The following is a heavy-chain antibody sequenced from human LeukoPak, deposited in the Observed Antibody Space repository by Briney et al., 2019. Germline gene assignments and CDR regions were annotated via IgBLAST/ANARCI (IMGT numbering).Heavy chain of an antibody. J-gene: IGHJ4*02. Sequence: PGGSLRLSCAASGFTFSSYAMHWVRQAPGKGLEWVAVISYDGSNKYYADSVKGRFTISRDNSKNTLYLQMNSLRAEDTAVYYCARDANRYGSGTLDYWGRGTLVTVSS. CDR2: ISYDGSNK. CDR3: ARDANRYGSGTLDY. D-gene: IGHD3-10*01. V-gene: IGHV3-30-3*01. CDR1: GFTFSSYA.